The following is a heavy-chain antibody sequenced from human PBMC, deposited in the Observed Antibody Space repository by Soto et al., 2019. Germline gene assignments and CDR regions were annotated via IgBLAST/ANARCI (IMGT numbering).Heavy chain of an antibody. CDR2: INPSNGGT. D-gene: IGHD5-18*01. Sequence: ASVKVSCKACGNPFRGYYIHWVRQAPGQGLEWMGWINPSNGGTNYAQKFQGRVTMSRDTSLSTAYMEVSRLRSDDTALYYCTILRGYSNSGFDPWGQGTLVTVSS. V-gene: IGHV1-2*02. CDR1: GNPFRGYY. CDR3: TILRGYSNSGFDP. J-gene: IGHJ5*02.